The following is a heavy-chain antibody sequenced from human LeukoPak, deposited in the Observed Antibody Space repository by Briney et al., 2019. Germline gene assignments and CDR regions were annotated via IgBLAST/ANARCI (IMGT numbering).Heavy chain of an antibody. CDR2: IYYSGST. Sequence: SETLSLTCTVSGGSISSYYWSWIRQPPGKGLEWLGYIYYSGSTNYNPSLKSRVTISVDTSKNQFSLKLSSVTAADTAVYYCAREAKKVNLWSGLVGYFDLWGRGTLVTVSS. CDR3: AREAKKVNLWSGLVGYFDL. V-gene: IGHV4-59*01. J-gene: IGHJ2*01. D-gene: IGHD3-3*01. CDR1: GGSISSYY.